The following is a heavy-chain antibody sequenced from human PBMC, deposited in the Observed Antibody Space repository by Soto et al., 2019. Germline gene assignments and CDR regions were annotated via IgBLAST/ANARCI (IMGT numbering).Heavy chain of an antibody. D-gene: IGHD3-22*01. J-gene: IGHJ1*01. CDR2: IYYSGST. V-gene: IGHV4-61*05. CDR3: ARVSEGSGFQTND. CDR1: GGSISSSSYY. Sequence: SETLSLTCAVSGGSISSSSYYWGWIRQHPGKGLEWIGYIYYSGSTYYNPSLKSRVTISVDNSKNQFALKLSSVIAADTAVYYCARVSEGSGFQTNDWGQGTLVTVS.